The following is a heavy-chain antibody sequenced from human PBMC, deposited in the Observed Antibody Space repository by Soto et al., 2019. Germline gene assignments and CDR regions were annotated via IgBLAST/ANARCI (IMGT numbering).Heavy chain of an antibody. V-gene: IGHV1-69*02. Sequence: SVKVSCKTAGGTCSSYTRSCVRQAQGQGLEGMGRIIPILGIANYAQKFQGRVPITADKSTSTAYMELRRLRSEDTAVYYCARRIGYCSSTSCYSKYYYMDVWGKGTTVTVSS. CDR1: GGTCSSYT. J-gene: IGHJ6*03. D-gene: IGHD2-2*01. CDR2: IIPILGIA. CDR3: ARRIGYCSSTSCYSKYYYMDV.